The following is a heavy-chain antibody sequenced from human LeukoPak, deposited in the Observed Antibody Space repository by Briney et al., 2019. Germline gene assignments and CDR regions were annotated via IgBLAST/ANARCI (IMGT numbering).Heavy chain of an antibody. CDR2: VRYDGSNK. D-gene: IGHD1-26*01. J-gene: IGHJ4*02. V-gene: IGHV3-30*02. CDR1: GFTFGYYG. Sequence: GGSLRLSCATSGFTFGYYGMHWVRQAPGKGLEWVTFVRYDGSNKYYADSVKGRFTISRDNSKNTLYLQMNSLRAEDTAVYYCASGPWWEYYFDYWGQGTLVTVSS. CDR3: ASGPWWEYYFDY.